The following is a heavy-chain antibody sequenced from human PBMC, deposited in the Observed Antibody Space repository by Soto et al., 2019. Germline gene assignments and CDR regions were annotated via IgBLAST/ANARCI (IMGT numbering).Heavy chain of an antibody. CDR1: GYTFIDYY. CDR2: ISPKSGGT. CDR3: ARPPGYISDWYYFDL. J-gene: IGHJ4*02. Sequence: QVQLVQSGAEVKKPGASVKVSCEAAGYTFIDYYMHWVRQAPGQGFEWMGRISPKSGGTNYAQKFQGRVTMTWDTSLTTAYMQLSSLMSEDTAVYYCARPPGYISDWYYFDLWGQGTLVTVSS. V-gene: IGHV1-2*02. D-gene: IGHD6-19*01.